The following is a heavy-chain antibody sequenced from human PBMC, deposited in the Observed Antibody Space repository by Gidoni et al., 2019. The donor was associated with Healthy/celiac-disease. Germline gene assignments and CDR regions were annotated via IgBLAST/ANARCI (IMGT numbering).Heavy chain of an antibody. CDR1: GFTFSNTW. D-gene: IGHD2-2*01. J-gene: IGHJ3*02. CDR2: IKSKTDGGTT. Sequence: EVQLVESGGGLVKPGGALNLSCAAYGFTFSNTWMSLVRQAPGKGLEWVVRIKSKTDGGTTDYAAPVKGRFTISRYDSKNTLYLQMNSLKTEDTAVYYCTTAFLDVVPAAPDAFDIWGQVTMVTVSS. CDR3: TTAFLDVVPAAPDAFDI. V-gene: IGHV3-15*01.